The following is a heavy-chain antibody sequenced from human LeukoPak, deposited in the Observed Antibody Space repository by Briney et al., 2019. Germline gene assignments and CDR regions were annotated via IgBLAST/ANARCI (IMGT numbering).Heavy chain of an antibody. CDR1: GFTFSGSA. CDR2: IRSKANSYAT. CDR3: AKDVSRSTSCYNY. V-gene: IGHV3-73*01. J-gene: IGHJ4*02. Sequence: PGGSLRLSCAASGFTFSGSAMHWVRQASGKGLEWVGRIRSKANSYATAYAASVKGRFTISRDDSKNTAYLQMNSLRAEDTAVYYCAKDVSRSTSCYNYWGQGTLVTVSS. D-gene: IGHD2-2*01.